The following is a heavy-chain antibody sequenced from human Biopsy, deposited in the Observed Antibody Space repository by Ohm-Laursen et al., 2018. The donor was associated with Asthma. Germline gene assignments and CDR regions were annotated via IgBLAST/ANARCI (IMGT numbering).Heavy chain of an antibody. V-gene: IGHV1-69*01. CDR2: IIPVFGTS. Sequence: SSVTAPCNATGGTFSRYAISWVRQAPGHGLEWMGVIIPVFGTSNYAQKFHGRVTFTADGSTSSAYMELSGLTSEDSAVYYCAREVSTVDYGYYYFAMDVWGQGTTVTVSS. CDR1: GGTFSRYA. CDR3: AREVSTVDYGYYYFAMDV. D-gene: IGHD4/OR15-4a*01. J-gene: IGHJ6*02.